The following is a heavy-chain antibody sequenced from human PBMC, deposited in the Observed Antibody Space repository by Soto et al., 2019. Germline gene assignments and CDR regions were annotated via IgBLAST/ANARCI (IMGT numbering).Heavy chain of an antibody. Sequence: GGSLRLSCAASGFTFSSYWMSWVRQAPGEGLEWVANIKQDGSEKYYVDSVKGRFTISRDNAKNSLYLQMNSLRAEDTAVYYCARDGDHAGYVGEFDYWGQGTLVTVSS. J-gene: IGHJ4*02. D-gene: IGHD5-12*01. CDR2: IKQDGSEK. CDR1: GFTFSSYW. CDR3: ARDGDHAGYVGEFDY. V-gene: IGHV3-7*01.